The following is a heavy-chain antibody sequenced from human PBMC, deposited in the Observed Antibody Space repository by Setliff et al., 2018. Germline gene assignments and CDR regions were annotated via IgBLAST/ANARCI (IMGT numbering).Heavy chain of an antibody. CDR1: GYTFTGYY. V-gene: IGHV1-69*13. D-gene: IGHD2-2*01. J-gene: IGHJ5*02. CDR3: ARAGYELGQYNWFDP. Sequence: SVKVSCKASGYTFTGYYMHWVRQAPGQGLEWMGRINPIFGTANYAQKFQGRVTITADESTSTAYMELSSLRSDDTAVYYCARAGYELGQYNWFDPWGQGTLVTVSS. CDR2: INPIFGTA.